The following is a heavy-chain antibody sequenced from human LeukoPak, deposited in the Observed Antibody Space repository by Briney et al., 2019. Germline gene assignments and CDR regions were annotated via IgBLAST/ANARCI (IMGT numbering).Heavy chain of an antibody. Sequence: GGSLRLSYAASGFTFSSYAMHWVRQAPGKGLEWVAVISYDGSNKYYADSVKGRFTISRDNSKNTLYLQMNSLRAEDTAVYYCARGGDGSGSLGQFDYWGQGTLVTVSS. CDR3: ARGGDGSGSLGQFDY. D-gene: IGHD3-10*01. CDR2: ISYDGSNK. J-gene: IGHJ4*02. V-gene: IGHV3-30*04. CDR1: GFTFSSYA.